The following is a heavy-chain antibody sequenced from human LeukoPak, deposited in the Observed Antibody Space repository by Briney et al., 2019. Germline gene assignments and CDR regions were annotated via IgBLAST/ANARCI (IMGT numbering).Heavy chain of an antibody. D-gene: IGHD3-10*01. CDR3: ARGGDRDCYGSGSYPY. V-gene: IGHV4-4*07. J-gene: IGHJ4*02. CDR2: IYTSGST. CDR1: GGSISSYY. Sequence: SETLSLTCTVSGGSISSYYWSWIRQPAGKGLEWIGRIYTSGSTNYNPSLKSRVTMSVDTSKNQFSLKLSSVTAADTAVYYCARGGDRDCYGSGSYPYWGQGTLVTVSS.